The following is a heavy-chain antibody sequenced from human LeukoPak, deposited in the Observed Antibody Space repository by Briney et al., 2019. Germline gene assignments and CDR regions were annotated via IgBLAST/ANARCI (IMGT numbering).Heavy chain of an antibody. V-gene: IGHV3-74*01. D-gene: IGHD6-13*01. CDR2: IKSDGTVT. J-gene: IGHJ1*01. Sequence: GGSLRLSCAASGFTFSSSWVHWVRQVPGKGLVWVSRIKSDGTVTTDADYVKGRFTISRDNAKNTLYLQLNSLRVEDTAVYYCVRGPNSSNWYGSEYFQHWGQGTLVTVSS. CDR3: VRGPNSSNWYGSEYFQH. CDR1: GFTFSSSW.